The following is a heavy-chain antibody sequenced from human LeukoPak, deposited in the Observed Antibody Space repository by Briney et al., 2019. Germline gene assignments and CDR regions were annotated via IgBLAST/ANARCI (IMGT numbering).Heavy chain of an antibody. J-gene: IGHJ6*02. Sequence: WGSLRLSCAASGFTFSNHWLHWVRQLPGKGLEWVSRINSDGGSNTNADSMKDRFTNSRDKARNTLYLQMNSLTAKDTDVHYRARATSYSISGMDVWGQETTGTVSS. D-gene: IGHD6-6*01. CDR1: GFTFSNHW. V-gene: IGHV3-74*01. CDR3: ARATSYSISGMDV. CDR2: INSDGGSN.